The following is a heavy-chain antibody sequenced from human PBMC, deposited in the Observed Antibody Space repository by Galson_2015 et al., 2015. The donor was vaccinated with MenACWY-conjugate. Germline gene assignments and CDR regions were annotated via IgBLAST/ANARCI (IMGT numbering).Heavy chain of an antibody. J-gene: IGHJ4*02. CDR2: IKSNTDGGTT. D-gene: IGHD2-15*01. V-gene: IGHV3-15*01. CDR3: SYYYNGGSPDFDH. Sequence: SLRLSCAASGFTFSKAWMSWVRRAPGKGLEWVGRIKSNTDGGTTDYAAPVKGRFTISRDDSESTLYLQMSSLRTEDTGVYYCSYYYNGGSPDFDHWGQGTLVTVSS. CDR1: GFTFSKAW.